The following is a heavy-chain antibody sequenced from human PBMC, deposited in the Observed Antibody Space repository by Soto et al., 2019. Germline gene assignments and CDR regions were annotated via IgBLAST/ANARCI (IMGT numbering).Heavy chain of an antibody. CDR1: GYSFTSYW. Sequence: GESLKISCKGSGYSFTSYWISWVRQMPGKGLEWMGRIDPSDSYTNYSPSFQGHVTISADKSTSTAYLQWSSLKASDTAMYYCARLFIAAAGRDYYYGMDVWGQGTTVTVSS. V-gene: IGHV5-10-1*01. CDR2: IDPSDSYT. J-gene: IGHJ6*02. D-gene: IGHD6-13*01. CDR3: ARLFIAAAGRDYYYGMDV.